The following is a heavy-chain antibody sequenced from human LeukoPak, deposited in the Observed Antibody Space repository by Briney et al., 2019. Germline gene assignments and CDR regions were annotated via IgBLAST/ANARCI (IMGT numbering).Heavy chain of an antibody. Sequence: GGSLRLSCAASGFIFSNYGMNWVRQAPGKGLEWVSSISSSSSYIYYADSVKGRFTISRDNAKNSLYLQMNSLRAEDTAVYYCARAGRADYWGQGTLVTVSS. J-gene: IGHJ4*02. V-gene: IGHV3-21*01. CDR3: ARAGRADY. CDR1: GFIFSNYG. CDR2: ISSSSSYI.